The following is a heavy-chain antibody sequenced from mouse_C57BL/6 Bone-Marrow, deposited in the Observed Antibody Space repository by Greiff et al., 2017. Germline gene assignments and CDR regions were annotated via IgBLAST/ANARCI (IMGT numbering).Heavy chain of an antibody. V-gene: IGHV14-4*01. CDR2: IDPENGDT. CDR3: TTSYFDG. J-gene: IGHJ1*03. CDR1: GFNIKDYY. Sequence: VQLQQSGAELVRPGASVKLSCTASGFNIKDYYMHWVKQSPEQGLEWIGWIDPENGDTEYASKVQGKATITADTSSNTAYLQLSSLTSEDTAVYYCTTSYFDGWGTGTTVTVSS.